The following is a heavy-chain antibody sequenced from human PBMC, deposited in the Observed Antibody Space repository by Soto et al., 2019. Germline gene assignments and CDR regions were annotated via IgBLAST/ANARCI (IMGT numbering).Heavy chain of an antibody. CDR3: ARDFGSDLSAPGAVFDR. Sequence: GASVKVSCKASGYIFTSYGISWVRQAPGQGLEWMGWISAYNGNTKYAQNLQGRVTLTTDTSTYTAYMELRSLQSDDTAVYYCARDFGSDLSAPGAVFDRWGQGTQVTVSS. V-gene: IGHV1-18*01. CDR2: ISAYNGNT. CDR1: GYIFTSYG. J-gene: IGHJ4*02. D-gene: IGHD3-3*01.